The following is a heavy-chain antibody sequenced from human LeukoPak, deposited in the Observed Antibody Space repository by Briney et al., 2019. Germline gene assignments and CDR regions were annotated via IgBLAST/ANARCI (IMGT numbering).Heavy chain of an antibody. Sequence: GGSLRLSCAASGFTFSSYAMSWVRQAPGKGLEWVSAISGSGGSTYYADSVKGRFTSSRDNSKNTLYLQMNSLRAEDTAVYYCAKDSWPYSSSWYFDYWGQGTLVTVSS. CDR1: GFTFSSYA. J-gene: IGHJ4*02. D-gene: IGHD6-13*01. CDR3: AKDSWPYSSSWYFDY. V-gene: IGHV3-23*01. CDR2: ISGSGGST.